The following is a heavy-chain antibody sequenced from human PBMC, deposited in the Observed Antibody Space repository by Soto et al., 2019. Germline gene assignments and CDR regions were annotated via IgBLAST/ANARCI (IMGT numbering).Heavy chain of an antibody. CDR3: ATSPYSDYFYYYGMDV. D-gene: IGHD2-15*01. Sequence: SETLSLTCAVSGGSISSSNWWSWVRQPPGKGLEWIGEIYHSGSTNYNPSLKSRVTISVDKSKNQFSLKLSSVTAADTAVYYCATSPYSDYFYYYGMDVWGQGTTVTVYS. V-gene: IGHV4-4*02. CDR2: IYHSGST. J-gene: IGHJ6*02. CDR1: GGSISSSNW.